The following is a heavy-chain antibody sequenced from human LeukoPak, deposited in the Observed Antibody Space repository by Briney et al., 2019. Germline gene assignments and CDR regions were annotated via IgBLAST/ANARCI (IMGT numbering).Heavy chain of an antibody. CDR1: GGSISSYY. Sequence: PLETLSLTCTVSGGSISSYYWSWIRQPPGKGLEWIGYIYYSGSTNYNPSLKSRVTISVDTSKNQFSLKLSSVTAADTAVYYCARIAVAGTFDYWGQGTLVTVSS. CDR3: ARIAVAGTFDY. V-gene: IGHV4-59*01. J-gene: IGHJ4*02. D-gene: IGHD6-19*01. CDR2: IYYSGST.